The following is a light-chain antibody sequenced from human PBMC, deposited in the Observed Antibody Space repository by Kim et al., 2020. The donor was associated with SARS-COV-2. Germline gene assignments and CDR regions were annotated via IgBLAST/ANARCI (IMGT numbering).Light chain of an antibody. CDR3: GTWDSSLGGVV. V-gene: IGLV1-51*01. Sequence: QSVLTQPPSVSAAPGQKVTISCSGSGSNIGNNFVSWYQQLPGTAPKLLIYDNNKRPSGIPDRFSGSRYGTSATLGITGLQTGDEADYYCGTWDSSLGGVVFGGGTQLTVL. CDR2: DNN. CDR1: GSNIGNNF. J-gene: IGLJ2*01.